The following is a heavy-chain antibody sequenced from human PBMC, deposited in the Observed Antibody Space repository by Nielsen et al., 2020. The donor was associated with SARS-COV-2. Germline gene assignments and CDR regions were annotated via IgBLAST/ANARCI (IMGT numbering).Heavy chain of an antibody. V-gene: IGHV3-30*04. CDR2: ISYDGSNK. CDR1: GFTFNSYA. Sequence: GESLRLSCAASGFTFNSYAMHWVRQAPGKGLEWVAVISYDGSNKYYADSVKGRFTISRDNSKNTLYLQMNSLRAEDTAVYYCARDLGVVVITLPFDYWGQGTLVTVSS. D-gene: IGHD3-22*01. J-gene: IGHJ4*02. CDR3: ARDLGVVVITLPFDY.